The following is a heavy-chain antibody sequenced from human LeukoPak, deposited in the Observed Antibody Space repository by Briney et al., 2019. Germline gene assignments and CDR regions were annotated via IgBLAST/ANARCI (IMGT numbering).Heavy chain of an antibody. CDR1: GFTFSSYA. CDR2: ISGSGGST. D-gene: IGHD2-2*01. Sequence: PGGSLRLSCAASGFTFSSYAMSWVRQAPGKGLEWVSAISGSGGSTYYADSVKGRFTISRDNSKNTLYLQMNSLRAEDTAVYYCAKAGYCSSTSCYQGRESDYWGQGTLVTVSS. CDR3: AKAGYCSSTSCYQGRESDY. J-gene: IGHJ4*02. V-gene: IGHV3-23*01.